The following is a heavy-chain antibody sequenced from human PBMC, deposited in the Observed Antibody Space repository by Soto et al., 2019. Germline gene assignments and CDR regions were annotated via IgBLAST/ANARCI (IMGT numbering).Heavy chain of an antibody. V-gene: IGHV4-34*01. Sequence: SETLSLTCAVYGGSFSGYYWSWIRQPPGKGLEWIGEINHSGSTNYNPSLKSRVTISVDTSKNQFSLKLSSVTAADTAVYYCASGDHYDFWSGYRGGRYGMDVWGQGTTVTVSS. CDR2: INHSGST. J-gene: IGHJ6*02. CDR3: ASGDHYDFWSGYRGGRYGMDV. CDR1: GGSFSGYY. D-gene: IGHD3-3*01.